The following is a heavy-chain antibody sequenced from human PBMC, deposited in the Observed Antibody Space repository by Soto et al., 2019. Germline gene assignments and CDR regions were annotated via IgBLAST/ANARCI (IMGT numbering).Heavy chain of an antibody. CDR2: ISGSGGST. CDR3: AKSRPDLITMIVVVIVDY. J-gene: IGHJ4*02. D-gene: IGHD3-22*01. CDR1: GFTFSSYA. V-gene: IGHV3-23*01. Sequence: GGSLRLSCAASGFTFSSYAMSWVRQAPGKGLEWVSAISGSGGSTYYADSVKGRFTISRDNSKNTLYLQMNSLRAEDTAVYYCAKSRPDLITMIVVVIVDYWGQGTLVTVSS.